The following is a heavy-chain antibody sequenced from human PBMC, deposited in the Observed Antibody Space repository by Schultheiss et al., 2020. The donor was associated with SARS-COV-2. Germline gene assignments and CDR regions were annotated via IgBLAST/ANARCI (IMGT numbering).Heavy chain of an antibody. V-gene: IGHV4-59*08. CDR3: ARQNYDFWSGYYTNWFDP. D-gene: IGHD3-3*01. CDR2: IYYSGST. J-gene: IGHJ5*02. CDR1: GGSFSGYY. Sequence: SQTLSLTCAVYGGSFSGYYWSWIRQPPGKGLEWIGYIYYSGSTNYNPSLKSRVTISVDTSKNQFSLQLNSVTAADTAVYYCARQNYDFWSGYYTNWFDPWGQGTLVTVSS.